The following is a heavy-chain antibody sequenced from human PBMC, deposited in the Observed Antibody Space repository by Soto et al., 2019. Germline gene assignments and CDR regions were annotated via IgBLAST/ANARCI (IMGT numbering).Heavy chain of an antibody. J-gene: IGHJ4*02. Sequence: QVQLQESGQGLVKPSNTLSLTCAVSGYSISSSNWWGWIRQPPGKGLEWIGYIYYSGRTYYNPSLKSRVSISVATSKNQCSMKLSSVTAVDTAVYYCARGQLLPDYWGQGTLVTVSS. V-gene: IGHV4-28*03. D-gene: IGHD2-15*01. CDR2: IYYSGRT. CDR3: ARGQLLPDY. CDR1: GYSISSSNW.